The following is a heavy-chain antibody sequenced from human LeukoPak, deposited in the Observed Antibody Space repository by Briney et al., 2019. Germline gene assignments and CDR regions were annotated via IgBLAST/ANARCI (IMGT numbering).Heavy chain of an antibody. V-gene: IGHV4-4*07. D-gene: IGHD6-25*01. J-gene: IGHJ3*02. Sequence: SETLSLTCTVSGGSISSYYWSWIRQPAGKGLEWIGRIYTSGSTNYNPSLKSRVTMSVDTSKNQFSLKLSPVTAADTAVYYCARVALSVYSTGEPNGAFDIWGQGTMVTVSS. CDR3: ARVALSVYSTGEPNGAFDI. CDR1: GGSISSYY. CDR2: IYTSGST.